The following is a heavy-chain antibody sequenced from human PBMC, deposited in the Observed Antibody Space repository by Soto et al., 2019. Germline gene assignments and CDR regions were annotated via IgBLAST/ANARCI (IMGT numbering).Heavy chain of an antibody. J-gene: IGHJ6*02. V-gene: IGHV4-4*09. CDR3: ATQGFGVLHGLVDV. CDR1: GGSISSISNHY. CDR2: ISCSGYT. D-gene: IGHD3-10*01. Sequence: QVQLQESGPGLVKPSETLSLTCTVSGGSISSISNHYCSWIRQPPGKGLEWIGYISCSGYTSYNPSLTSRVIISVDTSQNQVSLNLASVTAADTAVYYCATQGFGVLHGLVDVWGQGTTVTVSS.